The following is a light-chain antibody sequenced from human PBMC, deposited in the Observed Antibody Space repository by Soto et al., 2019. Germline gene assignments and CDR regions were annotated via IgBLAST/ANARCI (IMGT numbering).Light chain of an antibody. J-gene: IGKJ1*01. CDR2: ASS. Sequence: DIQMTQSPSSLSASVRDRVTITCRASQGISSYLAWYQQKPGKAPKLLISASSTLQSGVPSRFSGSGSGTEFTLAVRSLQPEDFATYYCQQLNTYPWTFGQGTKVDIK. V-gene: IGKV1-9*01. CDR3: QQLNTYPWT. CDR1: QGISSY.